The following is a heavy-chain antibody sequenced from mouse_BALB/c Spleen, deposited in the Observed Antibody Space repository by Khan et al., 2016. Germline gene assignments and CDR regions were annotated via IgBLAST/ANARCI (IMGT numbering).Heavy chain of an antibody. CDR1: GFTFTSYW. J-gene: IGHJ3*01. CDR3: ESCVYYGDYWFAY. V-gene: IGHV1-7*01. CDR2: INPSTGYT. D-gene: IGHD2-13*01. Sequence: QVQLQQSGAELAKPGASVKMSCKATGFTFTSYWMHWVKQRPGQGLEWIGYINPSTGYTEYNQKFKDKVTLSADKSSSTAYMQLSSLTSEDSAVYYSESCVYYGDYWFAYWGQGTLVTVSA.